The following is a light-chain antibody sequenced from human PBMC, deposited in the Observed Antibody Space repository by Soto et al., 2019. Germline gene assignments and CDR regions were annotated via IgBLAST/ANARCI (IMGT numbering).Light chain of an antibody. CDR2: GAS. CDR3: QQYQNWPLT. J-gene: IGKJ4*01. V-gene: IGKV3-15*01. CDR1: QSVSSN. Sequence: EIVMTQSPATLSVSPGEGATLSCRASQSVSSNFAWYQQKPGQAPRLLIYGASTRATGIPARFSGSGSGTEFTLSISSLQSEDGAVYYCQQYQNWPLTFGGGTKVEIK.